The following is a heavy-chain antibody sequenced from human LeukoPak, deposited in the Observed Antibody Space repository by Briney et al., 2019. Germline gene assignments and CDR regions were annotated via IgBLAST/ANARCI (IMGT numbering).Heavy chain of an antibody. CDR3: VRDVSRRIGMDV. D-gene: IGHD2/OR15-2a*01. CDR1: GFTLSRNA. CDR2: ISPVSSYT. V-gene: IGHV3-21*01. J-gene: IGHJ6*02. Sequence: GGSLRLSCVTSGFTLSRNAMSWVRQAPGKGLEWVSTISPVSSYTWYAESVKGRFTISRDNPKNSLYLQMDSLRAEDTAVYYCVRDVSRRIGMDVWGQGTTVTVSS.